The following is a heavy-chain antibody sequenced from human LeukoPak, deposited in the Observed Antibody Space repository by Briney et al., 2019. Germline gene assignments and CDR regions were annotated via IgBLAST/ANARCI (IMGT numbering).Heavy chain of an antibody. J-gene: IGHJ5*02. CDR3: ARAVVAVAGRWFDP. CDR1: GGSVSSSSYY. CDR2: IYYRWSI. D-gene: IGHD6-19*01. Sequence: PSETLSLTCIVSGGSVSSSSYYWGWIRQPPGKGLEWIGSIYYRWSIYYNPSLKSRVTISVDTSKNQFSLKLSSVTAADTAVYYCARAVVAVAGRWFDPWGQGTLVTVSS. V-gene: IGHV4-39*01.